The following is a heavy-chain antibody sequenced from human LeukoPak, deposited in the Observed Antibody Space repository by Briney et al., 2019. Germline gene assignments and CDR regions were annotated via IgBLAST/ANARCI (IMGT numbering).Heavy chain of an antibody. CDR3: ARTTEGGYSYGYFYYYYMDV. D-gene: IGHD5-18*01. J-gene: IGHJ6*03. Sequence: SGTLSLTCAVSGGSISSSNWWSWVRQPPGKGLEWIGEIYHSGSTNYNPSLKSRVTISVDKSKNQFSLKLRSVTAADTAVYYCARTTEGGYSYGYFYYYYMDVWGKGTTVTISS. V-gene: IGHV4-4*02. CDR1: GGSISSSNW. CDR2: IYHSGST.